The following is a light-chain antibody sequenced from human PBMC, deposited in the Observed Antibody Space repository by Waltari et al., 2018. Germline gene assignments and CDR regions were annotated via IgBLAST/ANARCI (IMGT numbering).Light chain of an antibody. CDR3: QQYYSTPVT. V-gene: IGKV4-1*01. J-gene: IGKJ3*01. CDR2: WAS. Sequence: DIVTIQSPDSLAVTLCVMDTINFQSRQSSLYSPNNKNYLAWYQKKPGQPPKLLIYWASTRESGVPDRFSCSGSGTDFTLTISSLQAEDVAVYYCQQYYSTPVTFGPGTKVDIK. CDR1: QSSLYSPNNKNY.